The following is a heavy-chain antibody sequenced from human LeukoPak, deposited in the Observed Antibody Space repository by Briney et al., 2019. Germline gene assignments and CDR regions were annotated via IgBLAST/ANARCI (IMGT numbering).Heavy chain of an antibody. Sequence: SVKVSCKASGGTFSSYAISWVRQAPGQGLGWMGRIIPILGIANYAQKFQGRVTITADKSTSTAYMELSSLRSEDTAVYYCARDPTTPDYYGSGSSYYYYGMDVWGQGTTVTVSS. D-gene: IGHD3-10*01. J-gene: IGHJ6*02. CDR2: IIPILGIA. CDR3: ARDPTTPDYYGSGSSYYYYGMDV. CDR1: GGTFSSYA. V-gene: IGHV1-69*04.